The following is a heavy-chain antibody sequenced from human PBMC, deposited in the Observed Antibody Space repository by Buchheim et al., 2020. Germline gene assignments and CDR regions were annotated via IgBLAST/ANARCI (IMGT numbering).Heavy chain of an antibody. CDR2: INSDGSST. J-gene: IGHJ4*02. Sequence: EVQLVESGGGLVQPGGSLRLSCAASGFTFSSYWMHWVRQAPGKGLVWVSRINSDGSSTSYADSVKGRFTISSDNATNTRYLQMNSLRAEDTAVYDCARGPWKQLHGYYFDYWGQGTL. CDR1: GFTFSSYW. D-gene: IGHD6-6*01. CDR3: ARGPWKQLHGYYFDY. V-gene: IGHV3-74*01.